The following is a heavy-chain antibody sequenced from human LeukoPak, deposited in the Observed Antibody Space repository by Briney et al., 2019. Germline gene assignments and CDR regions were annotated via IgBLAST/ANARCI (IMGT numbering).Heavy chain of an antibody. CDR2: IRYDGSNK. V-gene: IGHV3-30*02. J-gene: IGHJ4*02. D-gene: IGHD2-8*01. CDR1: GFTFSSYG. Sequence: GGSLRLSCAASGFTFSSYGMHWVRQTPGKGLEWVAFIRYDGSNKYYADSVKGRFTTSRDNSRSTLYLQMNSLRAEDTALYYCAKDTSIGRYCTNGVCSPFDYWGQGTLVTVSS. CDR3: AKDTSIGRYCTNGVCSPFDY.